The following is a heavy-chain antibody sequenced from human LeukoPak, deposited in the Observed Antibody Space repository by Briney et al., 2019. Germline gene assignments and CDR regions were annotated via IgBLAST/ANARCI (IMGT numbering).Heavy chain of an antibody. CDR2: IYYSGTT. V-gene: IGHV4-39*02. CDR1: GGSFSGYY. Sequence: SETLSLTCAVYGGSFSGYYWGWIRQPPGKGLEWIGSIYYSGTTYNNPSLKSRVTISADTSKNHYSLTLNSVTAADTAVYYCARGFHDYWGQGTLVTVSS. CDR3: ARGFHDY. J-gene: IGHJ4*02.